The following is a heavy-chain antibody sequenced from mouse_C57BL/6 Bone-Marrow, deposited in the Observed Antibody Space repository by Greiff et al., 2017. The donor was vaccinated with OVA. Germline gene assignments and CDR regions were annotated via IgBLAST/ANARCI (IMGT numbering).Heavy chain of an antibody. Sequence: QVQLQQSGPELVKPGASVKISCKASGYAFSSSWMNWVKQRPGKGLEWIGRIYPGDGDTNYNGKFKGKATLTADKSSSTAYMQLSSLTSEDSAVFFCGPLSPYYFDQWGQRTNLTVSS. D-gene: IGHD3-2*02. CDR3: GPLSPYYFDQ. J-gene: IGHJ2*01. CDR2: IYPGDGDT. CDR1: GYAFSSSW. V-gene: IGHV1-82*01.